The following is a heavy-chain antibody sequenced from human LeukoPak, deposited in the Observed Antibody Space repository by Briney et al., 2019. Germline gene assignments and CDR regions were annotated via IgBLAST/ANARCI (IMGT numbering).Heavy chain of an antibody. Sequence: ASVNVSCKASGYTFTGNYIHWVRQAPGQGLEWMGWINPNSGGTNYAQKFLGRVTMSVDTSKNQFSLRLSSVTAADTAVYYCARGASGYYYGWGQGILVTVSS. J-gene: IGHJ4*02. D-gene: IGHD3-22*01. V-gene: IGHV1-2*02. CDR3: ARGASGYYYG. CDR1: GYTFTGNY. CDR2: INPNSGGT.